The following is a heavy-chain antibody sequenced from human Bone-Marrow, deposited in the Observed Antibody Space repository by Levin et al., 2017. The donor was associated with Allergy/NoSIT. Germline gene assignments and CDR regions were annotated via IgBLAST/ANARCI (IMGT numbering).Heavy chain of an antibody. J-gene: IGHJ4*02. V-gene: IGHV1-2*02. CDR3: AREAVAGMEYGDC. CDR2: INPNTGST. Sequence: KRGESLKISCKASGYTLTGHYMHWVRQAPGQGLEWMGWINPNTGSTKYAQKFQGRVTLTRDTSIGTAYMELTSLRSDDTAVYYCAREAVAGMEYGDCWGQGTLVTVSP. D-gene: IGHD6-19*01. CDR1: GYTLTGHY.